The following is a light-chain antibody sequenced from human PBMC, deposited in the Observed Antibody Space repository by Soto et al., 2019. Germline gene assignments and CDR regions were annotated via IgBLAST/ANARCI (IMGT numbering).Light chain of an antibody. CDR3: QQRSNWGYT. CDR1: QSVSSY. Sequence: EIVLTQSPATLSLSPGERATLSCRASQSVSSYLAWYQQKPGQAPRLLIYDASNKATGVPARFSGSGSGTDFTRTISSLEPEDFSFYYCQQRSNWGYTFGQGTKLEIK. J-gene: IGKJ2*01. V-gene: IGKV3-11*01. CDR2: DAS.